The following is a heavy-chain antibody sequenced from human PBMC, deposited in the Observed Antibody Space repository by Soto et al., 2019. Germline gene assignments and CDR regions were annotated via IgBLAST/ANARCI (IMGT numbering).Heavy chain of an antibody. D-gene: IGHD2-21*01. V-gene: IGHV3-21*01. CDR3: ARDPAYCGNFFDX. Sequence: PWGTLILACAASVFTFSRYTMNWVRQAPGKGLEWVASIRSGSSYIYYGDSVKGRVVVSRDNAKNSVYLQMNSLRAEDTAVYYCARDPAYCGNFFDXWGQGTLVTVS. CDR2: IRSGSSYI. CDR1: VFTFSRYT. J-gene: IGHJ4*02.